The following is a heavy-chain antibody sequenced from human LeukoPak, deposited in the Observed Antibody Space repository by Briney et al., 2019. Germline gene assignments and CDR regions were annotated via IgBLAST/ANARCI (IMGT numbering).Heavy chain of an antibody. CDR3: ARANRGKPTLLYYYYYMDV. V-gene: IGHV1-2*02. J-gene: IGHJ6*03. CDR1: GYTFTGYY. D-gene: IGHD7-27*01. CDR2: INPNSGDT. Sequence: ASVKVSCKASGYTFTGYYIHWVRQAPGQGPEWMGWINPNSGDTNYAQKFQGRVTITRNTSISTAYMELSSLRSEDTAVYYCARANRGKPTLLYYYYYMDVWGKGTTVTVSS.